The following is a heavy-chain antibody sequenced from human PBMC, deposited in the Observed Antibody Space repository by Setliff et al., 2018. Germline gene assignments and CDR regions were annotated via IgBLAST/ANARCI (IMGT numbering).Heavy chain of an antibody. D-gene: IGHD2-21*01. CDR3: ARSGMPRLLYVGY. Sequence: SETLSLTCSVSGASITSGGFYWGWIRQPPGKGLEWIGRIYNSGTTNYNPSLKSRVAISLDTSKSQFSLRLSSLTAADTAVYYCARSGMPRLLYVGYWGLGTLVTVSS. V-gene: IGHV4-39*07. J-gene: IGHJ4*02. CDR2: IYNSGTT. CDR1: GASITSGGFY.